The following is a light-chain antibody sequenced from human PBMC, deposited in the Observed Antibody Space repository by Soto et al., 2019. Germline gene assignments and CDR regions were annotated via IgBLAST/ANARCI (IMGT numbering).Light chain of an antibody. J-gene: IGLJ1*01. CDR1: SEDVGGYTY. V-gene: IGLV2-14*01. CDR3: TSYSSSNTLV. CDR2: EVS. Sequence: QSVLTQAASVSGSPGQSITISCSGTSEDVGGYTYVSWYQHHPGKAPKLMIYEVSNRPSGLSNPFSGSKSGNTASLTISGLQTEDEADYYCTSYSSSNTLVFGTGTKVTVL.